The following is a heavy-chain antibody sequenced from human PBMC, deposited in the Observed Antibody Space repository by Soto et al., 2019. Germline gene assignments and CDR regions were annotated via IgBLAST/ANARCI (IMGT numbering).Heavy chain of an antibody. J-gene: IGHJ6*02. CDR1: GFTFSSYA. CDR3: TAPRDEYGSGVSWFTYGMDI. D-gene: IGHD3-10*01. CDR2: LDGAGGST. V-gene: IGHV3-23*01. Sequence: GSLRLSCGASGFTFSSYAMTWVRHVPGRGLEWVASLDGAGGSTYYADSVRGRFTISRDNSQNTLFLQMKRLTVDDTTIYYCTAPRDEYGSGVSWFTYGMDIWGQGTTVTVSS.